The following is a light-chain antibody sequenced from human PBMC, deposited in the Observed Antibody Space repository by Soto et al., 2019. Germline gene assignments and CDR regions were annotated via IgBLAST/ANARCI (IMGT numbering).Light chain of an antibody. CDR2: GAS. CDR3: QQRSNWIT. V-gene: IGKV3-11*01. J-gene: IGKJ5*01. CDR1: QSVSSN. Sequence: EIVLTQSPATLSLSPGERATLSCRASQSVSSNLAWYQHKPGQAPRLLIYGASNRATGIPARFSGSGSGTDFTLTISSLEPEDFAVYYCQQRSNWITFGQGTRLEI.